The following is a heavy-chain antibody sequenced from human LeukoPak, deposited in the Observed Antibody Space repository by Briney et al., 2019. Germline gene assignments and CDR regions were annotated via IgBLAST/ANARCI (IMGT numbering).Heavy chain of an antibody. Sequence: GESLKISCKGSGYSFTTYWIGWVRQMPGKGLEWMGIIYPGDSDTRYSPSFQGQVTISADKSIRTAYLQWSSLKASDTAMYYCARSPANYDILAGYDRANFDYWGQGTLVTVSS. CDR1: GYSFTTYW. J-gene: IGHJ4*02. V-gene: IGHV5-51*01. CDR3: ARSPANYDILAGYDRANFDY. D-gene: IGHD3-9*01. CDR2: IYPGDSDT.